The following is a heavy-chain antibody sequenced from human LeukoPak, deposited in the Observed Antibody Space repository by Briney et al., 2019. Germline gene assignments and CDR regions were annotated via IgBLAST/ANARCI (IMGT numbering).Heavy chain of an antibody. D-gene: IGHD6-25*01. V-gene: IGHV4-30-4*01. Sequence: NPSETLSLTCAVSGGTISSGEIYWVRLPQGPGQDLEWTGNGCCSGSTYYNPSLKSLVTVSANTSKNQYFLRLSSVTAADTAVHYCARAWSGNPWFDPWGQGTLVTVSS. CDR1: GGTISSGEIY. CDR3: ARAWSGNPWFDP. J-gene: IGHJ5*02. CDR2: GCCSGST.